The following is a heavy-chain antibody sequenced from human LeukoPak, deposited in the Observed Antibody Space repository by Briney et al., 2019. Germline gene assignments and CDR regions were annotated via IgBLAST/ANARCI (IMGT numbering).Heavy chain of an antibody. CDR3: AKTGRETGGFDYYSYYMDV. J-gene: IGHJ6*03. CDR1: GFTFSSYA. V-gene: IGHV3-23*01. Sequence: GGSLRLSCAASGFTFSSYAMSWVRQAPGKGLEWVSLISGSGGSTYYADSVKGRFTISRDNSKNTLYLQMNSLRAEDTAIYYCAKTGRETGGFDYYSYYMDVWGKGTTVTVS. D-gene: IGHD7-27*01. CDR2: ISGSGGST.